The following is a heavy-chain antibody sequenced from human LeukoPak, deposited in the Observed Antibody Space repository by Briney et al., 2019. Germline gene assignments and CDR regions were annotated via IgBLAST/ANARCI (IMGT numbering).Heavy chain of an antibody. CDR3: ARAPWYSSSWYAGYYYYYMDV. J-gene: IGHJ6*03. CDR1: GYTFTSYG. Sequence: ASVKVSCKASGYTFTSYGISWVRQAPGQGLEWMGGIIPIFGTANYAQKFQGRVTITADESTSTAYMELSSLRSEDAAVYYCARAPWYSSSWYAGYYYYYMDVWGKGPRSPSP. D-gene: IGHD6-13*01. V-gene: IGHV1-69*13. CDR2: IIPIFGTA.